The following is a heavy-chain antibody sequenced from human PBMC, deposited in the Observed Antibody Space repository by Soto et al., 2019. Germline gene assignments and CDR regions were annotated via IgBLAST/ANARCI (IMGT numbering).Heavy chain of an antibody. CDR1: GFTFSSHS. D-gene: IGHD2-2*01. J-gene: IGHJ6*02. CDR2: VSSDGSNT. Sequence: QVQLVESGGGVVQPGRSLRLSCAASGFTFSSHSMHWVRQAPGKGLQWVAVVSSDGSNTYYADSVKGRFTISRDNSKNTLYLQMNSLRGEDTAVYYCAKEVETRYYHYGMDVWGQGTTVTVSS. CDR3: AKEVETRYYHYGMDV. V-gene: IGHV3-30-3*01.